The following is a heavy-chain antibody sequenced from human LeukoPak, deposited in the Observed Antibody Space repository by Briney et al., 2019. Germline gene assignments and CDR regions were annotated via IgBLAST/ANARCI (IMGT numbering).Heavy chain of an antibody. V-gene: IGHV3-9*01. J-gene: IGHJ5*02. D-gene: IGHD6-13*01. CDR3: AKDIKAAGTYNWFDP. CDR1: GFTFDDYA. Sequence: GGSLRLSCAASGFTFDDYAMHWVRQAPGKGLEWVSGISWNSGSIGCADSVKGRFTISRDNAKNSLYLQMNSLRAEDTALYYCAKDIKAAGTYNWFDPWGQGTLVTVSS. CDR2: ISWNSGSI.